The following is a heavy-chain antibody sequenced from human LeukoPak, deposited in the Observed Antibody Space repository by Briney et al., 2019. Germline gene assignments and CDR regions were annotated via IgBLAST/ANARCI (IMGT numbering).Heavy chain of an antibody. CDR2: IIPILGIA. CDR3: ATHCSSTSCYAGSFDY. Sequence: SSVKVSCKASGGTFSSYTISWVRQAPGQGLEWMGRIIPILGIANYAQKFQGRVTITADKSTSTAYMELNSLRSEDTAVYYCATHCSSTSCYAGSFDYWGQGTLVTVSS. J-gene: IGHJ4*02. CDR1: GGTFSSYT. D-gene: IGHD2-2*01. V-gene: IGHV1-69*02.